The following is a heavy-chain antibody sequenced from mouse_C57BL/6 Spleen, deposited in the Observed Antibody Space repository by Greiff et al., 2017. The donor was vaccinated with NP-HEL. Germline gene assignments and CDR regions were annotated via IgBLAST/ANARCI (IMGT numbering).Heavy chain of an antibody. CDR3: ARPFIYYDYYDY. J-gene: IGHJ2*01. Sequence: QVQLQQPGAELVKPGASVKMSCKASGYTFTSYWITWVKQRPGQGLEWIGDIYPGSGSTNYNEKFKSKATLTVDTSSSTAYMQLSSLTSEDSAVYYCARPFIYYDYYDYWGQGTTLTVSS. D-gene: IGHD2-4*01. V-gene: IGHV1-55*01. CDR1: GYTFTSYW. CDR2: IYPGSGST.